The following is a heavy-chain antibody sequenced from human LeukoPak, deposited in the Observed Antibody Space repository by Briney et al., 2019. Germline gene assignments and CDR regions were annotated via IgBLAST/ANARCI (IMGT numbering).Heavy chain of an antibody. CDR1: GFTFSDHA. D-gene: IGHD6-19*01. V-gene: IGHV3-64*01. J-gene: IGHJ4*02. CDR2: INENGDST. CDR3: AREERGLAIDY. Sequence: GGSLRLSCAASGFTFSDHAMHWVRRAPGKGLEFVSAINENGDSTYYANSVKGRFTISRDNSKSTLYLQLGSLRPDDTAVYYCAREERGLAIDYWGQGTQVTVSS.